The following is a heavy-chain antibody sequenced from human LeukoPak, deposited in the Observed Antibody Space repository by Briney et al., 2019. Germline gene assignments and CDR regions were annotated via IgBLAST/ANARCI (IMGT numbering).Heavy chain of an antibody. D-gene: IGHD3-10*01. V-gene: IGHV3-23*01. CDR3: AKHKLSGSGSYSDY. Sequence: WGSLRLSSAASGFTFSSYSMNWVRQAPGKGLDWVSSISGTGGTTYYADSVKGRFTISRDNSKNTLYLQMNSLRAEDTAVYYCAKHKLSGSGSYSDYWGQGTLVTVSS. CDR1: GFTFSSYS. J-gene: IGHJ4*02. CDR2: ISGTGGTT.